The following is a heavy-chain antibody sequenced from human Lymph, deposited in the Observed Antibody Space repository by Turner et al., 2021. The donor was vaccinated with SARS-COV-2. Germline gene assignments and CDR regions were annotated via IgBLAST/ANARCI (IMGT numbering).Heavy chain of an antibody. CDR1: GFTFSSYG. J-gene: IGHJ4*02. CDR2: IWYDGSNK. V-gene: IGHV3-33*01. Sequence: QVQLVESGGGVVQPGRSLRLSCAASGFTFSSYGMHWVRQAPGKGLEWVAFIWYDGSNKYYADSVKGRFTISRDNSKNTLYLQMNSLRAEDTAVYYCARGTYDSGGYLSYYFDYWGQGTLVTVSS. CDR3: ARGTYDSGGYLSYYFDY. D-gene: IGHD3-22*01.